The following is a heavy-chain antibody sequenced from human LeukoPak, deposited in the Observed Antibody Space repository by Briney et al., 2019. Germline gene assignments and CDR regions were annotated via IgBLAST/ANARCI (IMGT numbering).Heavy chain of an antibody. D-gene: IGHD4-11*01. Sequence: ASVKVSCKASGYTFTGYYMHWVRQAPGKGLEWMGGFDPEDGETIYAQKFQGRVTMTEDTSTDTAYMELSSLRSEDTAVYYCATLPPYSNYANFDYWGQGTLVTVSS. V-gene: IGHV1-24*01. CDR2: FDPEDGET. CDR3: ATLPPYSNYANFDY. J-gene: IGHJ4*02. CDR1: GYTFTGYY.